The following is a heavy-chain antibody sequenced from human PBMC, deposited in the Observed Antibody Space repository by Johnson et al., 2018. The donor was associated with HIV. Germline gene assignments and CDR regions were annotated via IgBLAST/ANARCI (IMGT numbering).Heavy chain of an antibody. CDR1: GFTVSSNY. CDR2: IYSGGST. V-gene: IGHV3-53*01. J-gene: IGHJ3*02. D-gene: IGHD6-13*01. Sequence: VQLVESGGGLIQPGGSLRLSCAASGFTVSSNYMSWVRQAPGKGLEWVSVIYSGGSTYYADSVKGRCTISRDNSKNKPYLQMNSLRAEDTAVYYCARNGSAGIAAATMWWHAFDIWGQGTMVTVSS. CDR3: ARNGSAGIAAATMWWHAFDI.